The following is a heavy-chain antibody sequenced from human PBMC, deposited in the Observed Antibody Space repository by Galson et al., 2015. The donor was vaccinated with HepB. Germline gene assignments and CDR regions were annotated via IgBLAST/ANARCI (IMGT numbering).Heavy chain of an antibody. CDR3: ARGGGRYYYDSSGYYLDY. CDR2: IKQDGSEK. Sequence: SLRLSCAASGFTFSSYWMSWVRQAPGKGLEWVANIKQDGSEKYYVDSVKGRFTISRDNAKNSLYLQMNSLRAEDTAVYYCARGGGRYYYDSSGYYLDYWGQGTLVTVSS. J-gene: IGHJ4*02. D-gene: IGHD3-22*01. V-gene: IGHV3-7*03. CDR1: GFTFSSYW.